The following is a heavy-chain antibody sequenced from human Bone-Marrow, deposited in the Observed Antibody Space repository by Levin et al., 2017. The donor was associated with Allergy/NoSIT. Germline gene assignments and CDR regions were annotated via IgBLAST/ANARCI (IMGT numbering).Heavy chain of an antibody. CDR2: INPSGGST. CDR1: GYTFTSYY. D-gene: IGHD6-19*01. Sequence: ASVKVSCKASGYTFTSYYMHWVRQAPGQGLEWMGIINPSGGSTSYAQKFQGRVTMTRDTSTSTVYMELSSLRSEDTAVYYCARALRRLWYSSGWYGYWGQGTLVTVSS. J-gene: IGHJ4*02. V-gene: IGHV1-46*01. CDR3: ARALRRLWYSSGWYGY.